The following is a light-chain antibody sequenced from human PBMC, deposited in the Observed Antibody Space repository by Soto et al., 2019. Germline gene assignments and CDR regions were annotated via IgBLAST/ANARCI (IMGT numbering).Light chain of an antibody. CDR1: QSVGGY. Sequence: EIVLTQSPATLSLSPGERATFSCRSSQSVGGYLVWYQQKPGQAPRLLIYDASNRATGIPARFSGSGSGTDFTLTISSLEPEDLAVYYCQQRSTWPPALTFVGGTKVEMK. V-gene: IGKV3-11*01. CDR2: DAS. J-gene: IGKJ4*01. CDR3: QQRSTWPPALT.